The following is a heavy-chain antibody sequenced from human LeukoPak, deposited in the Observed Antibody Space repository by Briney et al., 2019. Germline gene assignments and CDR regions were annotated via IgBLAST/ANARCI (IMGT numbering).Heavy chain of an antibody. CDR2: ISSSSSTI. D-gene: IGHD2-2*02. V-gene: IGHV3-11*04. CDR1: GFTFSDYY. CDR3: ASANIVVVPAAITDYFDY. J-gene: IGHJ4*02. Sequence: PGGSLRLSCAASGFTFSDYYMIWIRQAPGKGLEWVSYISSSSSTIYYADSVKGRFTISRDNAKNSLYLQMNSLRAEDTAVYYCASANIVVVPAAITDYFDYWGQGTLVTVSS.